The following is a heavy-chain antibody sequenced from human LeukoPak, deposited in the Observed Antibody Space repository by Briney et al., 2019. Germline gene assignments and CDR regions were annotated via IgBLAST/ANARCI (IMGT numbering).Heavy chain of an antibody. Sequence: GGSLRLACAVSGFTVSGNYMSWIRQAPGKGLEWVSLIYSDDTTLYADSVKGRFTISRDISKNTLYLQMSSLRAEDTAVYYCARRAGGHSHPHDYWGQGVLVTVSS. J-gene: IGHJ4*02. D-gene: IGHD4-23*01. CDR3: ARRAGGHSHPHDY. CDR2: IYSDDTT. V-gene: IGHV3-53*01. CDR1: GFTVSGNY.